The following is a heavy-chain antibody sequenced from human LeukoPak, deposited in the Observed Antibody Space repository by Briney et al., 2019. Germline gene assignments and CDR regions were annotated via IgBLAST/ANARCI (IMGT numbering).Heavy chain of an antibody. J-gene: IGHJ3*02. V-gene: IGHV1-18*01. CDR2: ISAYIGNT. Sequence: ASVKVSCKASGYTFTSYGISWVRQAPGQGLEWMGWISAYIGNTNYAQKLQGRVTMTTDTSTSTAYMELRSLRSDDTAVYYCARDLDSSSSWTAFDIWGQGTMVTVSS. CDR3: ARDLDSSSSWTAFDI. D-gene: IGHD6-6*01. CDR1: GYTFTSYG.